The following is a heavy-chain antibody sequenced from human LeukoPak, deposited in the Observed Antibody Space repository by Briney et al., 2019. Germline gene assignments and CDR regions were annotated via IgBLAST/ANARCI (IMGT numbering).Heavy chain of an antibody. CDR2: ISYSGST. Sequence: SQTLSLTCTVSGGSISSNGYYWSWIRQHPGKGLESIGYISYSGSTYYNPCLKSRLTISVDTSKSQFSLKLISVTAADTAVFSRARDTLRITGTEIWGQGTLVTVSS. V-gene: IGHV4-31*03. CDR1: GGSISSNGYY. D-gene: IGHD1-7*01. J-gene: IGHJ4*02. CDR3: ARDTLRITGTEI.